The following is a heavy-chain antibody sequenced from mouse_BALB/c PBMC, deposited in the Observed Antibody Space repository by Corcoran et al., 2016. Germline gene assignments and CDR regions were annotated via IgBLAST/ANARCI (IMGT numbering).Heavy chain of an antibody. CDR1: EFSLSHSDMG. V-gene: IGHV8-5*01. CDR2: IWRYDDK. Sequence: QVTLKESGPGILTPSQTLSLTCSFSEFSLSHSDMGVGWIRQPSGKGLEWLAHIWRYDDKYYNPSLKSQLTISRDTSGNHVFLMITSVDTADTATYYCARRAHSDYGLAYWGQGTLVTVSA. J-gene: IGHJ3*01. D-gene: IGHD2-4*01. CDR3: ARRAHSDYGLAY.